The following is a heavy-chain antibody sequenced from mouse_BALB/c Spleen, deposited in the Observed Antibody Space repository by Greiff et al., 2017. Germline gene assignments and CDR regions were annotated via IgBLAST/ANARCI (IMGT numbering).Heavy chain of an antibody. Sequence: QVQLKESGPGLVAPSQSLSITCTVSGFSLTGYGVNWVRQPPGKGLEWLGMIWGDGSTDYNSALKSRLSISKDNSKSQVFLKMNSLQTDDTARYYCARAYGNYPYWYFDVWGAGTTVTVSS. CDR3: ARAYGNYPYWYFDV. CDR1: GFSLTGYG. D-gene: IGHD2-1*01. CDR2: IWGDGST. J-gene: IGHJ1*01. V-gene: IGHV2-6-7*01.